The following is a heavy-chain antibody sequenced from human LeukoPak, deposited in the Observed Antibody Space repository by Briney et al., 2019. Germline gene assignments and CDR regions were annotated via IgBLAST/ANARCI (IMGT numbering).Heavy chain of an antibody. CDR3: ARASAYIMITFGGVPAFDI. J-gene: IGHJ3*02. CDR1: GGSISSGSYY. CDR2: IYTSGST. D-gene: IGHD3-16*01. Sequence: SETLSLTCTVSGGSISSGSYYWSWIRQPAGKGLEWIGRIYTSGSTNYNPSLKSRVTISVDTSKNQFSLKLSSVTAADTAVYYCARASAYIMITFGGVPAFDIWGQGTMVTVSS. V-gene: IGHV4-61*02.